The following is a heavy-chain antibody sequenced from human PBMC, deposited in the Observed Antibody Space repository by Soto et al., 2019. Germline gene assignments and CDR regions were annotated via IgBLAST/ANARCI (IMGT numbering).Heavy chain of an antibody. V-gene: IGHV4-34*01. J-gene: IGHJ6*02. D-gene: IGHD3-3*01. CDR1: GGSCSGYY. CDR3: ARVGYDFWSGYYKGDYYYGMDV. CDR2: INHSGST. Sequence: PSETLSLTCAVYGGSCSGYYWSWIRQPPGKGLEWIGEINHSGSTNYNPSLKSRVTISVDTSKNQFSLKLSSVTAADTAVYYCARVGYDFWSGYYKGDYYYGMDVWGQGTTVTVSS.